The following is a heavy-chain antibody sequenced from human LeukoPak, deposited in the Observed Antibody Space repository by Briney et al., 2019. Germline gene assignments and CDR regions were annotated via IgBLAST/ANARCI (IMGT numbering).Heavy chain of an antibody. Sequence: GRSLRLSCAASGFTFSTYWMHWVRPAPGKGLVWVSRINGDGSSTSYGVSVEGRFTISRDNAKNTLYLQMNGLRVEDTAVYYCARALGDIRGQGTLVTVSS. J-gene: IGHJ4*02. CDR2: INGDGSST. CDR1: GFTFSTYW. CDR3: ARALGDI. V-gene: IGHV3-74*01.